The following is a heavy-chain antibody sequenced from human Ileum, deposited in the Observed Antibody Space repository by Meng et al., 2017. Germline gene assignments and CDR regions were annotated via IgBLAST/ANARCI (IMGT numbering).Heavy chain of an antibody. J-gene: IGHJ5*02. D-gene: IGHD3-10*01. CDR1: GGSISNYY. CDR2: IHNSATT. Sequence: QVQLQESGPGLVKPSETRYRTGTVSGGSISNYYWSWIRQPPGKGLEWIGYIHNSATTKYSPSLKSRVTISEDTSKNQFSLKLSSVTAADTAVYYCARHDVVPVIRHGFDPWGQGTLVTVSS. CDR3: ARHDVVPVIRHGFDP. V-gene: IGHV4-59*08.